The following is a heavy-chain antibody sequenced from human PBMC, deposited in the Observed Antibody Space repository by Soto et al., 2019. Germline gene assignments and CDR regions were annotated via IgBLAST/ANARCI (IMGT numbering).Heavy chain of an antibody. J-gene: IGHJ4*02. Sequence: EVELVESGGGLVQPGGSLRLSCTASGFTFSSNWMSWVRQAPGKGLEWVANIKRDGSERYYVDSAKGRFTISRDNAKNSLYLQMNSLRPDDTAVYYCASLQWENSGDADYWGQGTLVTVSS. CDR2: IKRDGSER. V-gene: IGHV3-7*03. D-gene: IGHD5-12*01. CDR3: ASLQWENSGDADY. CDR1: GFTFSSNW.